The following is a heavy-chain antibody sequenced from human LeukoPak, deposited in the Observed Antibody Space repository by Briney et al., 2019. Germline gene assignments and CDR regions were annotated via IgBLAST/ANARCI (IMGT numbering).Heavy chain of an antibody. J-gene: IGHJ5*02. Sequence: GGSLRLSCEGSGFTFSTHKMHWVRQPPGKGLEWVSSISSSTTYTYYADSVKGRFTISRDNAKNSLYLEMNSLRVEDTAVYYCASGGSRDGYHEDDWFDPWGQGTLVTVSS. V-gene: IGHV3-21*01. CDR1: GFTFSTHK. CDR2: ISSSTTYT. D-gene: IGHD5-24*01. CDR3: ASGGSRDGYHEDDWFDP.